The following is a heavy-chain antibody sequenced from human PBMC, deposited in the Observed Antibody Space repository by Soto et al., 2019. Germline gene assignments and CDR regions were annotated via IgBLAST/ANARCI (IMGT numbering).Heavy chain of an antibody. Sequence: ASVRVSCKASGYTFTGYYMHWVRQAPGQGLEWMGWINPNSGGTNYAQKFQGWVTMTRDTSISTAYMELSRLRSDDTAVYYCARGGMAATGTYYYYYMDVWGKGTTVTVSS. V-gene: IGHV1-2*04. CDR1: GYTFTGYY. J-gene: IGHJ6*03. CDR3: ARGGMAATGTYYYYYMDV. CDR2: INPNSGGT. D-gene: IGHD2-15*01.